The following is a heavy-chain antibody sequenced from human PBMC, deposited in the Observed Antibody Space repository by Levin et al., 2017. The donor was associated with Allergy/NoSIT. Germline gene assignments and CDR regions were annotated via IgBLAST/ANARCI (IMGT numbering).Heavy chain of an antibody. Sequence: GESLKISCAASGFSFSTYGMQWVRQAPGKGLQWVAIITSNGDQKYYADSVRVRFTISRDNSKSTVYLQISSLRPEDTAMYYCAKGGDFDFWGQGTLVTVSS. CDR3: AKGGDFDF. CDR1: GFSFSTYG. J-gene: IGHJ4*02. CDR2: ITSNGDQK. V-gene: IGHV3-30*18.